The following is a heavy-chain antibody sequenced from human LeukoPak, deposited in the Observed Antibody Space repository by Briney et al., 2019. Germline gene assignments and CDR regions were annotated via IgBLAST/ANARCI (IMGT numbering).Heavy chain of an antibody. V-gene: IGHV3-20*04. J-gene: IGHJ6*03. CDR2: INWNGGST. Sequence: GGSLRLSCAASGFTFDDYGMSWVRQAPGKRLEWVSGINWNGGSTGYADSVKGRFTISRDNAKNSLYLQMNSLRAEDTALYYCARAETAMVTNGDYYYYYYMDVWGKGTTVTVSS. CDR3: ARAETAMVTNGDYYYYYYMDV. D-gene: IGHD5-18*01. CDR1: GFTFDDYG.